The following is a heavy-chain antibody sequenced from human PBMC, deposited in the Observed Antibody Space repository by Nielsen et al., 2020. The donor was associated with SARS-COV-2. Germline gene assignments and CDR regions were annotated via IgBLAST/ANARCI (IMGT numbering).Heavy chain of an antibody. CDR3: ARDSGYPYYFDY. D-gene: IGHD3-22*01. J-gene: IGHJ4*02. CDR2: ISSSGSTI. CDR1: GFTFSSYE. Sequence: GGSLRLSCAASGFTFSSYEMNWVRQAPGKGLEWVSYISSSGSTIYYADSVKGRFTISRDNAMNSLYLQMNSLRAEDTAVYYCARDSGYPYYFDYWGQGTLVTVSS. V-gene: IGHV3-48*03.